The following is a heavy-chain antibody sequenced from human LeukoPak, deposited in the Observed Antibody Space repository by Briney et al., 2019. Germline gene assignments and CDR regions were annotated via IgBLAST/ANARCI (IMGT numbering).Heavy chain of an antibody. CDR2: VFLGNGET. CDR1: GYIFRDQQ. J-gene: IGHJ3*02. V-gene: IGHV1-69-2*01. Sequence: PWASVKISCKASGYIFRDQQIHWLRKAPGEGPEWVGRVFLGNGETKYAEKFQVRATIIADTSTDTVYMEICGLRSEDTAVYYCATDHDCGGFCDEVHFDTWGQGTMVTVSA. CDR3: ATDHDCGGFCDEVHFDT. D-gene: IGHD2-21*01.